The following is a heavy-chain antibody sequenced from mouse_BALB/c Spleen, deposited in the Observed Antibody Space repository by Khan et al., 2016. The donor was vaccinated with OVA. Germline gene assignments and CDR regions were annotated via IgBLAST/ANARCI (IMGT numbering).Heavy chain of an antibody. J-gene: IGHJ4*01. D-gene: IGHD2-1*01. CDR1: GYSITSGYA. Sequence: EVQLQESGPDLVKPSQSLSLTCTVTGYSITSGYAWHWIRQFPGNKLEWMAYIYFRGSINYNPSLKSRISVTRDTSKNQFFLQVNSVTSEDTATYYCTRDGNYMDYWGQGTSVTVSS. CDR3: TRDGNYMDY. CDR2: IYFRGSI. V-gene: IGHV3-1*02.